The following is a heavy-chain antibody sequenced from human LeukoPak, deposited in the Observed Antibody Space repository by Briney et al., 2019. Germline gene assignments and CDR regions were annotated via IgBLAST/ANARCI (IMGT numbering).Heavy chain of an antibody. Sequence: KSGGSLRLSCAASGFTFSNYAMSWVRQAPGKGLEWVSSISSSSSYIYYADSVKGRFTISRDNAKNSLYLQMNSLRAEDTAVYYCARVLDYGEVDYWGQGTLVTVSS. CDR2: ISSSSSYI. CDR1: GFTFSNYA. CDR3: ARVLDYGEVDY. J-gene: IGHJ4*02. V-gene: IGHV3-21*01. D-gene: IGHD4-17*01.